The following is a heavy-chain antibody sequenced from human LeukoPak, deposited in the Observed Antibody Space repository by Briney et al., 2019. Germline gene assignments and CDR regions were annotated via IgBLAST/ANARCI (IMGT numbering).Heavy chain of an antibody. CDR3: AKVRYYDSSGSQVDY. D-gene: IGHD3-22*01. V-gene: IGHV3-23*01. Sequence: GSLRLSCAASGFTFSSYAMSWVRQAPGKGLEWVSASSGSGGSTYYADSVKGRFTISRDNSKNTLYLQMNSLRAEDTAVYYCAKVRYYDSSGSQVDYWGQGTLVTVSS. CDR2: SSGSGGST. J-gene: IGHJ4*02. CDR1: GFTFSSYA.